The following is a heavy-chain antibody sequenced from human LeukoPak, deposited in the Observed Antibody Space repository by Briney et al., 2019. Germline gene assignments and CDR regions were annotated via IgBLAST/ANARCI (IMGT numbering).Heavy chain of an antibody. J-gene: IGHJ4*02. Sequence: PSETLSLTCTVSGGSISYYYWTWMRQPPGKGLEWIGYIYFSGSTKYNPSLKSRVTMSVDTSKNQFSLKLSSVTAADTAVYYCARVVPAAMVVDYWGQGTLVTVSS. CDR1: GGSISYYY. CDR2: IYFSGST. V-gene: IGHV4-59*12. CDR3: ARVVPAAMVVDY. D-gene: IGHD2-2*01.